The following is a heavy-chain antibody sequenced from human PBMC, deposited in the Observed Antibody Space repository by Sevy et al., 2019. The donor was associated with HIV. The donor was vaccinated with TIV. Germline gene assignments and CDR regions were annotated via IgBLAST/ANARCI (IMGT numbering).Heavy chain of an antibody. D-gene: IGHD3-16*01. Sequence: GGSLRLSCGVSGFTFSSYAMTWVRQPPGKGLEWVSIISGSGATTSYADSVNGRFTISRDNSKNALYLQMNSLRAEDTAVYYCATLRSGDHKPSYYFGYWGQGTLVSVSS. J-gene: IGHJ4*02. CDR3: ATLRSGDHKPSYYFGY. V-gene: IGHV3-23*01. CDR2: ISGSGATT. CDR1: GFTFSSYA.